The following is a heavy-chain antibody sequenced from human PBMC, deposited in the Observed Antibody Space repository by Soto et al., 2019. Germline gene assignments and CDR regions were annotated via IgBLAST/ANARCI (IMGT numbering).Heavy chain of an antibody. CDR1: GYTFTNYA. J-gene: IGHJ3*02. V-gene: IGHV1-3*01. D-gene: IGHD2-2*01. CDR3: ARAGYCSSTSFSDAFDI. CDR2: INAGNGNT. Sequence: QVQFVQSGAELKKPGASVKVSCKASGYTFTNYAMHWVRQAPGQRLEGMGWINAGNGNTKYSQKFQGRVTLTRDTSARTAYVELTSLRSDDTAVYYCARAGYCSSTSFSDAFDIWGQGTLVTVSS.